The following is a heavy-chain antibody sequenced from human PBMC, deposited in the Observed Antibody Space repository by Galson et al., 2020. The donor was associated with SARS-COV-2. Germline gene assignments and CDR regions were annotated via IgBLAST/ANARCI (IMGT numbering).Heavy chain of an antibody. CDR1: GFTFSSYG. J-gene: IGHJ4*02. CDR3: ARENSSSWDEVAFDY. CDR2: IWYDGSNK. D-gene: IGHD6-13*01. V-gene: IGHV3-33*01. Sequence: QLGESLKISCAASGFTFSSYGMHWVRQAPGKGLEWVAVIWYDGSNKYYADSGKGRFTISRDNSKNTLYLQMNSLRAEDTAVYYCARENSSSWDEVAFDYWGQGTLVTISS.